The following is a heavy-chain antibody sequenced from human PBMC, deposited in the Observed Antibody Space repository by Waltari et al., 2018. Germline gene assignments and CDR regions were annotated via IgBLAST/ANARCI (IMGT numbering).Heavy chain of an antibody. D-gene: IGHD3-3*01. CDR3: ARVFGYYYYYMDV. V-gene: IGHV4-34*02. Sequence: QVQLQQWAAGLSKPPETLSLTCDGSGGSLIGYHWTWIRQPPGKGLEWIGEINDSGRTTYNPSLESRVTVSIDTANNQFSLRVRSVTAADTAVYYCARVFGYYYYYMDVWGKGTTVTISS. CDR1: GGSLIGYH. J-gene: IGHJ6*03. CDR2: INDSGRT.